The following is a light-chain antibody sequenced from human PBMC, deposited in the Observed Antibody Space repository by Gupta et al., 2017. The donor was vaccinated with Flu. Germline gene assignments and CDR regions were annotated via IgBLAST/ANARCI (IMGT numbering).Light chain of an antibody. Sequence: QSALTQPASVSGSPGQSITISCTGTSSDVGGYNYVSWYQQHPGKAPNLMIYEVSNRPSGVSTRFSGSKSGNTASLTISGLHSEDEADYFCSSYTSTTTPGVFGTGTRVTVL. CDR3: SSYTSTTTPGV. CDR2: EVS. V-gene: IGLV2-14*01. CDR1: SSDVGGYNY. J-gene: IGLJ1*01.